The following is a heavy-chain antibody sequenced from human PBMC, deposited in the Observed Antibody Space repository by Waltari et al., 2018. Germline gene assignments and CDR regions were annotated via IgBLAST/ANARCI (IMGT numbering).Heavy chain of an antibody. CDR3: ASPDY. J-gene: IGHJ4*02. V-gene: IGHV5-51*01. CDR2: VHPGDSDV. CDR1: GYNFTNYL. Sequence: EVQFVQSGAELKKPGESLKISCRASGYNFTNYLIGWVRQMPGKGLEWLGTVHPGDSDVRYSPSFQGHITISADKSVSTAYLQLNNLRAPDSAIYYCASPDYWGQGTLVTVSS.